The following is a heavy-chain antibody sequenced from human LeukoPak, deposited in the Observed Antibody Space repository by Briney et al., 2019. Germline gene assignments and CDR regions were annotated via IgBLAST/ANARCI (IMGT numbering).Heavy chain of an antibody. V-gene: IGHV4-34*01. Sequence: SETLSLTCAVYGGSFSGYYWSWIRQPPGKGLEWIGEINHSGSTNYNPSLKSRVTISVDTSKNQFSLRLSSVTAADTAVYYCARADLEIDAFDIWGQGTMVTVSS. J-gene: IGHJ3*02. D-gene: IGHD3-3*01. CDR1: GGSFSGYY. CDR3: ARADLEIDAFDI. CDR2: INHSGST.